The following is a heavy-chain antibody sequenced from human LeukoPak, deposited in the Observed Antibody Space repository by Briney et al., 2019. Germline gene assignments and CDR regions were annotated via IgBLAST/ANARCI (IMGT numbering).Heavy chain of an antibody. CDR3: AVVRYYDFWSGYS. CDR1: GYTFTSYG. D-gene: IGHD3-3*01. Sequence: ASVKVSCKASGYTFTSYGLSWVRQAPGQGLEWMGWISAYNGNTNYAQKLQGRVTMTTDTSTSTAYMELRSLRSDDTAVYYCAVVRYYDFWSGYSWGQGTLVTVSS. CDR2: ISAYNGNT. V-gene: IGHV1-18*01. J-gene: IGHJ4*02.